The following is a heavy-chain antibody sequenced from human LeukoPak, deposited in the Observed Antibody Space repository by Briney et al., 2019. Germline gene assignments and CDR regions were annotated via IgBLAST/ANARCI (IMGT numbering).Heavy chain of an antibody. Sequence: GGSLRLSCVASGFTFSNFAMSWVRQAPGKGLEWVSAISGSGGSTYYADSVKGRFTISRDNSKNTLYLQMNSLRAEDTAVYYCAKGQQTPRYYGMDVWGKGTTVTVSS. J-gene: IGHJ6*04. D-gene: IGHD6-13*01. CDR1: GFTFSNFA. CDR3: AKGQQTPRYYGMDV. CDR2: ISGSGGST. V-gene: IGHV3-23*01.